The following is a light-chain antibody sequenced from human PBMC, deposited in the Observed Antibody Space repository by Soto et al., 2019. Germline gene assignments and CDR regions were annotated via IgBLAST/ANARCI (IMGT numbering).Light chain of an antibody. J-gene: IGLJ2*01. CDR3: SSYTSSSTVI. Sequence: QSALTQTASVSGSPGQSITISCTGTSSDIGGYNYISWYQQLPGKAPKFIIYDVRNRPSGVSNRFSGSRSGNTASLTISGLQAEDEADYYCSSYTSSSTVIFGGGTKLTVL. CDR2: DVR. V-gene: IGLV2-14*01. CDR1: SSDIGGYNY.